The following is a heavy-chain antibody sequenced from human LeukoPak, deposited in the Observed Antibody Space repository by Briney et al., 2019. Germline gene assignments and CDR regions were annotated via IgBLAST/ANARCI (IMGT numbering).Heavy chain of an antibody. CDR2: ISYDGSNK. D-gene: IGHD1-14*01. V-gene: IGHV3-30*09. CDR1: GFTFSSYA. J-gene: IGHJ4*02. CDR3: GRVVTTSED. Sequence: GRSLRLSCAASGFTFSSYAMHWVRQAPGKGLEWVAAISYDGSNKYYADSVKGRFAISRDNSKNTLYLQMNSLRAEDTAIYYCGRVVTTSEDWGQGILVTVST.